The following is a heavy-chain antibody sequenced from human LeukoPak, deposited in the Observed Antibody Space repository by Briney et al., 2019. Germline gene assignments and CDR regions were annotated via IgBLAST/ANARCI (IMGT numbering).Heavy chain of an antibody. J-gene: IGHJ4*02. D-gene: IGHD3-9*01. V-gene: IGHV1-2*04. CDR3: ARVVKYYDILTGYWYYFDY. CDR1: GGTFSSYA. Sequence: ASVKVSCKASGGTFSSYAISWVRQAPGQGLEWMGWINPNSGGTNYAQKFQGWVTMTRDTSISTAYMELSRLRSDDTAVYYCARVVKYYDILTGYWYYFDYWGQGTLVTVS. CDR2: INPNSGGT.